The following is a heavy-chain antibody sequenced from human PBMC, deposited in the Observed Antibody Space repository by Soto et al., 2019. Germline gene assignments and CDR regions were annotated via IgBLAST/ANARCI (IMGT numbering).Heavy chain of an antibody. V-gene: IGHV3-30-3*01. CDR2: ISYDGSNK. CDR3: ARADWNYGVEELSYYYYGMDV. Sequence: GGSLRLSCAASGFTFSSYAMHWVRQAPGKGLEWVAVISYDGSNKYYADSVKGRFTISRDNSKNTLYLQMNSLRAEDTAVYYCARADWNYGVEELSYYYYGMDVWGQGTTVTVSS. J-gene: IGHJ6*02. CDR1: GFTFSSYA. D-gene: IGHD1-7*01.